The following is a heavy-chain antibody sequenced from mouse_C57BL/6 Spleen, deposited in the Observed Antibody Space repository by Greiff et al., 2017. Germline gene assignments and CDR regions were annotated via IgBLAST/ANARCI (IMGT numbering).Heavy chain of an antibody. J-gene: IGHJ3*01. CDR1: GYTFTSYD. CDR2: IYPRDGST. CDR3: ARSVYYYGSREGFAY. D-gene: IGHD1-1*01. V-gene: IGHV1-85*01. Sequence: QVQLKQSGPELVKPGASVKLSCKASGYTFTSYDINWVKQRPGQGLEWIGWIYPRDGSTKYNEKFKGKATLTVDTSSSTAYMELHSLTSEDSAVYFCARSVYYYGSREGFAYWGQGTLVTVSA.